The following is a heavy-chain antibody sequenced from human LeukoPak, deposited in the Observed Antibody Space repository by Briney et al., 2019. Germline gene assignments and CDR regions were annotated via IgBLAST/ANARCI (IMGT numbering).Heavy chain of an antibody. CDR3: AREGSGWYGNFDY. J-gene: IGHJ4*02. CDR2: INPDSGGT. V-gene: IGHV1-2*02. CDR1: GYTFTSYG. D-gene: IGHD6-19*01. Sequence: ASVKVSCKASGYTFTSYGISWVRQAPGQGLEWMGWINPDSGGTNYAQKFQGRVTVTRDTSISTAYMEVSRLRSDDTAVYYCAREGSGWYGNFDYWGQGTLVTVSS.